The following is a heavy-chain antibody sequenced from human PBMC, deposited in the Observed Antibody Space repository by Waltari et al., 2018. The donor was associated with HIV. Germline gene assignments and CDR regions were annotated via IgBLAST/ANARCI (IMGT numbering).Heavy chain of an antibody. CDR3: ARQGAGDYGDYLFDY. D-gene: IGHD4-17*01. CDR2: RNPKTGNT. J-gene: IGHJ4*02. CDR1: GYPFSDND. V-gene: IGHV1-8*01. Sequence: QVQLVQSGTEVKEPGAALKVSCKASGYPFSDNDINCVRQSPGQGLEWMGWRNPKTGNTGFAQTLQGRVILTRDASMNTAYMELNNLTSGDTAVYYCARQGAGDYGDYLFDYWGQGTLLTVSS.